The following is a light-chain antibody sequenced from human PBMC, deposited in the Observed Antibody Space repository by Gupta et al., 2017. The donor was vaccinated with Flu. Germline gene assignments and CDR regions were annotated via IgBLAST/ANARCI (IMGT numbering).Light chain of an antibody. CDR2: RGS. J-gene: IGKJ2*01. CDR1: QSLVHSNGNTF. V-gene: IGKV2-30*02. Sequence: DVVMTQSPLSLPVSLGQPASISCTSSQSLVHSNGNTFLSWFQQRPGQSPRRLIYRGSNRDSGVPDRFSGSGSGTDFTLNISRVEAEDVAVYFCSQQKHWPANFGQGTKVEIK. CDR3: SQQKHWPAN.